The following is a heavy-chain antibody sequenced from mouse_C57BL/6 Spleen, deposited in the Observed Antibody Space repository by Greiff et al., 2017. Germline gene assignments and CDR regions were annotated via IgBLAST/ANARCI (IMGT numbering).Heavy chain of an antibody. D-gene: IGHD1-1*01. CDR2: IHPNSGST. Sequence: VKLQQPGAELVKPGASVKLSCKASGYTFTSYWMHWVKQRPGQGLEWIGMIHPNSGSTNYTEKFKSKDTLTVDKSSSTAYMQLSSLTSEDSAVDYCARRPITTVPVGYWGQGTTLTVSS. CDR3: ARRPITTVPVGY. CDR1: GYTFTSYW. J-gene: IGHJ2*01. V-gene: IGHV1-64*01.